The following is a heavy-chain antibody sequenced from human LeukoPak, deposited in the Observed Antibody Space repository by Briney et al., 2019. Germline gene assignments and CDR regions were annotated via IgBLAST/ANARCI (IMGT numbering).Heavy chain of an antibody. D-gene: IGHD6-13*01. CDR3: ARFDSSSWSYCFDY. V-gene: IGHV4-4*07. CDR1: GGSISSYY. CDR2: IFTSGST. J-gene: IGHJ4*02. Sequence: SETLSLTCTVSGGSISSYYWSWIRQPAGKGLEWIGHIFTSGSTNYNPSLKSRVTISVDKSKNQFSLKLISVTAADTAVYYCARFDSSSWSYCFDYWGQGTLVTVSS.